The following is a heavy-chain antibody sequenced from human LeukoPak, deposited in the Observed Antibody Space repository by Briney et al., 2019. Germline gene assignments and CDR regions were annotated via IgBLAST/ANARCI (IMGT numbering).Heavy chain of an antibody. CDR2: IYYSGST. D-gene: IGHD1-1*01. J-gene: IGHJ5*02. V-gene: IGHV4-31*03. Sequence: SQTLSLTCTVSGGSISSGGYYWSWIRQHPGKGLEWIEYIYYSGSTCYHPALKSRVTITVDTSKNQYSLKLSSVTAADKAVYYCARGGVELEKANWFDPWGQGTLVTVSS. CDR3: ARGGVELEKANWFDP. CDR1: GGSISSGGYY.